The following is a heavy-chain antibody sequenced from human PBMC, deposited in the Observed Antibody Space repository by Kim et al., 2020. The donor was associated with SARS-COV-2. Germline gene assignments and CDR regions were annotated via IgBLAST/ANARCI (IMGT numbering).Heavy chain of an antibody. Sequence: GESLKISCKGSGYSFISYWITWVRQMPGKGLEWMGRIDPSDSYTNYSPSFQGHVTISADKSISTAYLQWSSLKASDTAMYYCAGGPKRITMIRGVSGMDVWGQGTTVTVSS. V-gene: IGHV5-10-1*01. CDR1: GYSFISYW. J-gene: IGHJ6*02. D-gene: IGHD3-10*01. CDR2: IDPSDSYT. CDR3: AGGPKRITMIRGVSGMDV.